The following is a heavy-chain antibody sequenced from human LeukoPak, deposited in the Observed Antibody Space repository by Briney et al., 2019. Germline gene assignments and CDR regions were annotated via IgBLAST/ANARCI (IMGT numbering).Heavy chain of an antibody. CDR3: VKQDWGSQPAGYYFDY. CDR2: ISHNGDTT. J-gene: IGHJ4*02. D-gene: IGHD7-27*01. Sequence: PGGSLRLSCSASGFTFSTYAMHWVRQAPGKGLEYVSGISHNGDTTFYSDSVRGRFTISRDNSKNTLYLQMSSLRTEDTAVYYCVKQDWGSQPAGYYFDYWGQGTPVTVSS. V-gene: IGHV3-64*03. CDR1: GFTFSTYA.